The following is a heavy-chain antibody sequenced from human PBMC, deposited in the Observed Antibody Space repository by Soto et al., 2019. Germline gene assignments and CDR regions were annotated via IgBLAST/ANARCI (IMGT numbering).Heavy chain of an antibody. V-gene: IGHV4-4*07. Sequence: SETLSLTCTVSGGSINNFSCSWLRQPAWKGLEWIGRIFGNGVTNYSPSFKSRVTMSMDTSTHQFSLRLMSVTATDTAVYFCARDPGVVITADSWFDRCGQWNLVTFSS. CDR2: IFGNGVT. CDR1: GGSINNFS. CDR3: ARDPGVVITADSWFDR. D-gene: IGHD3-10*01. J-gene: IGHJ5*02.